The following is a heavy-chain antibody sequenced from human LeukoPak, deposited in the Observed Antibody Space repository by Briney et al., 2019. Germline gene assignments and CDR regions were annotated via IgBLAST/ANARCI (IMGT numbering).Heavy chain of an antibody. J-gene: IGHJ4*02. CDR2: ISSSSSYI. CDR3: TTQFWPPYDYIWGSYPTDL. CDR1: GFAFSSYS. V-gene: IGHV3-21*01. Sequence: GGSLRLSCAASGFAFSSYSVTWVRQAPGKGLEWVSSISSSSSYIYYADSVKGRFTISRDNAKNSLYLQMNSLRAEDTAVYYCTTQFWPPYDYIWGSYPTDLWGQGTLVTVSS. D-gene: IGHD3-16*02.